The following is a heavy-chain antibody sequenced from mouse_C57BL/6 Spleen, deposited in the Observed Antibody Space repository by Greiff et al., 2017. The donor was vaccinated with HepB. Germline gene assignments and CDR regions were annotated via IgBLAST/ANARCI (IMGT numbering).Heavy chain of an antibody. CDR1: GYTFTSYW. Sequence: QVQLQQPGAELVKPGASVKLSCKASGYTFTSYWMHWVKQRPGRGLGWIGRIDPNSGGTKYNEKFKSKATLTVDKPSSTAYMQLSSLTSEDSAVYYCARITTVVSYGGYFDVWGTGTTVTVSS. CDR2: IDPNSGGT. V-gene: IGHV1-72*01. CDR3: ARITTVVSYGGYFDV. D-gene: IGHD1-1*01. J-gene: IGHJ1*03.